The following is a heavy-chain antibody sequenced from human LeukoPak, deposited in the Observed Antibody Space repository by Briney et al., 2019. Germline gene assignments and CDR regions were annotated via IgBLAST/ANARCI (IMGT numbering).Heavy chain of an antibody. D-gene: IGHD6-6*01. Sequence: ASVKVSCKASGGTFSSYAISWVRQAPGQGLEWMGRIIPIFGTANYAQKFQGRVTITTDESTSTAYMELSSLRSEDTAVYYCARDSSSSFAFAYWGQGTLVTVSS. CDR3: ARDSSSSFAFAY. CDR2: IIPIFGTA. V-gene: IGHV1-69*05. J-gene: IGHJ4*02. CDR1: GGTFSSYA.